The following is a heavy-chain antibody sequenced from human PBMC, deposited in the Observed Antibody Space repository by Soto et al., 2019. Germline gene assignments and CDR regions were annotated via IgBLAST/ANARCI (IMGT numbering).Heavy chain of an antibody. CDR1: GGSISRSPYY. CDR3: ARHGPLTNNWNQLNC. D-gene: IGHD1-1*01. Sequence: QLQLQESSPGLVKPSETLSLTCTVSGGSISRSPYYWAWIRQPPGKGLQWIGNIYYNGNTFYNPSLKSRVTISIDTSKSQFSLGLSSVTASDTAVYYCARHGPLTNNWNQLNCWGQGTLVTVSS. V-gene: IGHV4-39*01. J-gene: IGHJ4*02. CDR2: IYYNGNT.